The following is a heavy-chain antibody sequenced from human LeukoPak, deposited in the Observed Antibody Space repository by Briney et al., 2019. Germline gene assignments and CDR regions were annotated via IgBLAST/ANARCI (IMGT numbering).Heavy chain of an antibody. V-gene: IGHV3-48*03. CDR2: ISTSGNSI. Sequence: PGGSLRLSCVASGFPLSSYEINWLRQVPGKGLEWVSYISTSGNSIYYASSVKGRFTISRDNAKNSVYLQMNSLRDEDAAVYHCAREMIGGGGDALEIWGQGTMVTVSS. J-gene: IGHJ3*02. CDR3: AREMIGGGGDALEI. CDR1: GFPLSSYE. D-gene: IGHD3-22*01.